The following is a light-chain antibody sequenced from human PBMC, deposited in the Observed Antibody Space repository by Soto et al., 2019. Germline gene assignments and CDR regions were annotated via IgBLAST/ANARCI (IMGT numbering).Light chain of an antibody. CDR2: GAS. CDR1: QSVSSN. V-gene: IGKV3-15*01. J-gene: IGKJ5*01. Sequence: EIVMTQSPATLSVSPGERATLSCRASQSVSSNLAWYQQKPGQAPRLLIYGASTRATGIPARFSGSGSGTEFTLTISSLQSEDFAVYHCQQYNNWPPITFGQGTRLDI. CDR3: QQYNNWPPIT.